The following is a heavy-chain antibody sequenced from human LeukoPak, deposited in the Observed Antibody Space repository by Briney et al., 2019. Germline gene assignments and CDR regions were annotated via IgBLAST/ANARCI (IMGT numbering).Heavy chain of an antibody. Sequence: RSSETLSLTCTVSGGSISSYYWSWIRQPXGXXLEWIGYIYYSGSTNYNPSLKSRVTISVDTSKNQFSLKLSSVTAADTAVYYCARAGSGYYNYWGQGTLVTVSS. D-gene: IGHD3-3*01. CDR1: GGSISSYY. CDR2: IYYSGST. CDR3: ARAGSGYYNY. V-gene: IGHV4-59*01. J-gene: IGHJ4*02.